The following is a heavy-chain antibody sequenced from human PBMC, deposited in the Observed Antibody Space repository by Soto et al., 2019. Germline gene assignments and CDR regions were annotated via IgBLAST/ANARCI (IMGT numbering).Heavy chain of an antibody. J-gene: IGHJ6*01. Sequence: QLVESGGGLVQPGGSLRLSCSASGFTVTTKYMSWVRQAPGRGLEWVSLIYTGDTTSYADSVRGRFNISRDGFRNTLYLQMNSLRDEDTAVYYCVRDGLDCSGDRFFGIPMDVWGKGTTVTVSS. CDR3: VRDGLDCSGDRFFGIPMDV. V-gene: IGHV3-66*01. CDR2: IYTGDTT. CDR1: GFTVTTKY. D-gene: IGHD2-15*01.